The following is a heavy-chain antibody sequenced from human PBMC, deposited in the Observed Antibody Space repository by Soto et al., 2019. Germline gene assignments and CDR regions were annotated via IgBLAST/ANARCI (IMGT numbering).Heavy chain of an antibody. Sequence: PGGSLRLSCAVSGFILSYYHMNWVRQAPGKGLEWVGRSNNRSDSFTTQYAASVEGRFMISRDDSKNFLYLQMNSLNTEDTAVYYCVGESYYRLDSWGQGTLVTVSS. D-gene: IGHD3-16*01. CDR2: SNNRSDSFTT. CDR3: VGESYYRLDS. V-gene: IGHV3-72*01. J-gene: IGHJ4*02. CDR1: GFILSYYH.